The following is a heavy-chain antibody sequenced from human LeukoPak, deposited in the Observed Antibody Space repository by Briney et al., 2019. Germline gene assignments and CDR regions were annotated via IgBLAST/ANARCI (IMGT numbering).Heavy chain of an antibody. CDR1: GFTFSDYY. CDR3: ARDGSPFWSGPEVNYYYGMDV. J-gene: IGHJ6*02. V-gene: IGHV3-11*01. CDR2: ISSSGSTI. D-gene: IGHD3-3*01. Sequence: PGGSLRLSCAASGFTFSDYYMSWIRQAPGKGLEWVSYISSSGSTIYYADSVKGRFTISRDNAKNSLYLKMNSLRAEDTAVYYCARDGSPFWSGPEVNYYYGMDVWGQGTTVTVSS.